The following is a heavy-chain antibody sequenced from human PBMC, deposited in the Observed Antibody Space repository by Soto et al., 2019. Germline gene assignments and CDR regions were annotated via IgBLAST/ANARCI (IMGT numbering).Heavy chain of an antibody. CDR3: ARDKDASHSSSSAFDP. D-gene: IGHD6-6*01. Sequence: ASVKVSCKASGGTFISYAISWVRQAPGQGLEWMGGIIPIFGTANYAQKFQGRVTITADESTSTAYMELSSLRSEDTAVYYCARDKDASHSSSSAFDPWGQGTLVTVSS. J-gene: IGHJ5*02. CDR2: IIPIFGTA. CDR1: GGTFISYA. V-gene: IGHV1-69*13.